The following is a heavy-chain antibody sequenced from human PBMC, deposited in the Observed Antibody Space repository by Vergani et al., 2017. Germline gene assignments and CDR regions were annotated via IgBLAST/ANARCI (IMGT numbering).Heavy chain of an antibody. CDR3: AREGVVVAAKVFDI. D-gene: IGHD2-15*01. J-gene: IGHJ3*02. CDR1: GGSISSYY. Sequence: QVQLQESGPGLVKPSETLSLTCTVSGGSISSYYWSWIRQPPGKGLEWIGYTYYSGSTNYNPSLKSRVTISVDTSKNQFSLKLSSVTAADTAVYYCAREGVVVAAKVFDIWGQGTMVTVSS. CDR2: TYYSGST. V-gene: IGHV4-59*01.